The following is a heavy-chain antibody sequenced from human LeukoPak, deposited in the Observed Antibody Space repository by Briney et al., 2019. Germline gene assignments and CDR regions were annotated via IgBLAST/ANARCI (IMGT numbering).Heavy chain of an antibody. D-gene: IGHD4-17*01. CDR1: GFNVTTNY. J-gene: IGHJ5*02. CDR3: LHDYGGEGDWFDP. V-gene: IGHV3-66*02. Sequence: PGGSLRLSCEVSGFNVTTNYMTWVRQAPGRGLQWVSVINSGGATYYADSVKGQFTITRENSKNTLYLQMNSLRSGDTAVYYCLHDYGGEGDWFDPWGQGTLVTVSS. CDR2: INSGGAT.